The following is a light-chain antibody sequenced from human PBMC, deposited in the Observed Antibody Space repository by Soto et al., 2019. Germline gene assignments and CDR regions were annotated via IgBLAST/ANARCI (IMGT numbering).Light chain of an antibody. J-gene: IGLJ1*01. V-gene: IGLV1-51*02. CDR2: ENV. Sequence: QSVLTQPPSVSAAPGQKVTISCSGSNSNIEHHYVSWFQHLPGTAPKVLMYENVKRPSGIPDRFSGSKSGTSATLGITGLQPGDEADYYCGTWDTSLSAYVFGTGTKLTVL. CDR1: NSNIEHHY. CDR3: GTWDTSLSAYV.